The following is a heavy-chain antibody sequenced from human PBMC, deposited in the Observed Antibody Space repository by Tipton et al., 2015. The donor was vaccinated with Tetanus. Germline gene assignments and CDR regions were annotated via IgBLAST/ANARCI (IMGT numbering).Heavy chain of an antibody. D-gene: IGHD2-21*02. V-gene: IGHV1-69*01. J-gene: IGHJ4*02. Sequence: QLVQSGAEVKKPGSSVKVSCKASGGTFSSYAISWVRQAPGQGLEWMGGIIPIFGTANYAQKFQGRVTITADESTSTAYMELSSLRSEDTAVYYCARDPNCGGDCYSKISYFDYWGQGTLVTVSS. CDR2: IIPIFGTA. CDR3: ARDPNCGGDCYSKISYFDY. CDR1: GGTFSSYA.